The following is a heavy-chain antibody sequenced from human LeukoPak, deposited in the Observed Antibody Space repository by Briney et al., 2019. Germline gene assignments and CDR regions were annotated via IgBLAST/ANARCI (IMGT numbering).Heavy chain of an antibody. D-gene: IGHD6-13*01. CDR1: GGSISSGGYY. Sequence: SQTLSLTCTVSGGSISSGGYYWSWIRQHPGKGLEWIGYIYYSGSTYYNPSLESRVTISVDTSKNQFSLKLSSVTAADTAVYYCVREPPLYSSSWYYFDYWGQGTLVTVSS. CDR3: VREPPLYSSSWYYFDY. J-gene: IGHJ4*02. CDR2: IYYSGST. V-gene: IGHV4-31*03.